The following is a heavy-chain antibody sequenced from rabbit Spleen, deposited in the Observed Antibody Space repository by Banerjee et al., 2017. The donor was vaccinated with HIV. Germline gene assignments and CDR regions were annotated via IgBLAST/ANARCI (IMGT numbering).Heavy chain of an antibody. Sequence: QSLEESGGDLVKPGASLTLTCTASGFSFSISDYMCWVRQAPGKGLEWISCIAGSSSGFTYSATWAKGRFTCSKTSSTTVTLRMTSLTAADRAAYFCARDLVGVIGWNFYLWGPGTLVTVS. CDR3: ARDLVGVIGWNFYL. V-gene: IGHV1S40*01. D-gene: IGHD1-1*01. CDR2: IAGSSSGFT. J-gene: IGHJ4*01. CDR1: GFSFSISDY.